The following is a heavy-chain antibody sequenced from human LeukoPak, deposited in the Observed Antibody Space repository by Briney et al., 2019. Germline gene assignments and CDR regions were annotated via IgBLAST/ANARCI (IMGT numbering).Heavy chain of an antibody. CDR2: ISWGSNVI. J-gene: IGHJ4*02. Sequence: GGSLRLSCAASGFTFSSYSFNWVRQAPGKGLEWLSYISWGSNVIYYADSVKGRFTTSRDDAKNSLFLQMNSLTDEDTAVYYCARDPGYSYALDYWGRGTLVTVSS. V-gene: IGHV3-48*02. CDR1: GFTFSSYS. CDR3: ARDPGYSYALDY. D-gene: IGHD5-18*01.